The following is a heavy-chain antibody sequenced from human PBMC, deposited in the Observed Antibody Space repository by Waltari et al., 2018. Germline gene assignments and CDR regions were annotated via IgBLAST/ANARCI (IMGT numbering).Heavy chain of an antibody. CDR1: GGSIRSSGYY. D-gene: IGHD6-19*01. J-gene: IGHJ3*02. V-gene: IGHV4-39*01. CDR3: ARRGSSGWKAFDI. CDR2: IYYSGST. Sequence: QLQLPESGPGLVKPSETLSLTCTVSGGSIRSSGYYWGWIRQPPGKGLEWVGSIYYSGSTYYNPSLKSRVTISVDTSKNQFSLKLSSVTAADTAVYYCARRGSSGWKAFDIWGQGTMVTVSS.